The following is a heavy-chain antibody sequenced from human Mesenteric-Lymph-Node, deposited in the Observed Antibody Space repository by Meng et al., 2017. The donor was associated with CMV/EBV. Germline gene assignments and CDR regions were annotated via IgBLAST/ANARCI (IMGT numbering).Heavy chain of an antibody. CDR3: ARDKWYCSSTSCLNWFDP. Sequence: GSLRLSCTVSGGSISSYYWSWIRQPPGKGLGWIGYIYYSGSTNYNPSLKSRVTISVDTSKNQFSLKLSSVTAADTAVYYCARDKWYCSSTSCLNWFDPWGQGTLVTVSS. V-gene: IGHV4-59*12. CDR2: IYYSGST. J-gene: IGHJ5*02. D-gene: IGHD2-2*01. CDR1: GGSISSYY.